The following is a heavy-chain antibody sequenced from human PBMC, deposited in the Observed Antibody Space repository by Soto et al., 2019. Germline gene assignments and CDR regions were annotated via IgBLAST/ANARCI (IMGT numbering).Heavy chain of an antibody. D-gene: IGHD1-20*01. V-gene: IGHV4-34*01. J-gene: IGHJ4*02. CDR2: INHSGST. CDR3: ARDIIQDNFDY. CDR1: GWSFCGYY. Sequence: SETLSLTCAVYGWSFCGYYWSWIRQPPGKGLEWIGEINHSGSTNYNPSLKSRVTISVDTSKNQFSLKLSSVTAADTAVYYCARDIIQDNFDYWGQGTLVTVSS.